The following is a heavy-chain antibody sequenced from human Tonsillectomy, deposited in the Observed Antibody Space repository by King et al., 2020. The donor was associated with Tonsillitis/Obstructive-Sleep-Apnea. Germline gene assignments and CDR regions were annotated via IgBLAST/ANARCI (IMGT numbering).Heavy chain of an antibody. Sequence: VQLQQWGAGLLKPSETLSLTCAVYGGSFSGYYWSWIRQPPGKGLEWIGEINHSGSTNYNPSLKSRVTISVDTSKNQFSLKLSSVTAADPAVYYCARETTVTTNDAFDIWGQGTMVTVSS. J-gene: IGHJ3*02. CDR1: GGSFSGYY. CDR3: ARETTVTTNDAFDI. CDR2: INHSGST. V-gene: IGHV4-34*01. D-gene: IGHD4-17*01.